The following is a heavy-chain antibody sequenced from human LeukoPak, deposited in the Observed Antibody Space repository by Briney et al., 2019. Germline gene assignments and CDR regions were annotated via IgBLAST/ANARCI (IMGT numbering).Heavy chain of an antibody. J-gene: IGHJ4*02. Sequence: GGSLRLSCAASGFTFSSYGMHWVRQAPGKGLEWVAVISYDGSNKYHADSVKGRFTISRDNSKNTLYLQMNSLRAEDTAVFYCARVGVQLWSYYFDYWGQGTLVTVSS. CDR1: GFTFSSYG. D-gene: IGHD5-18*01. CDR2: ISYDGSNK. CDR3: ARVGVQLWSYYFDY. V-gene: IGHV3-30*03.